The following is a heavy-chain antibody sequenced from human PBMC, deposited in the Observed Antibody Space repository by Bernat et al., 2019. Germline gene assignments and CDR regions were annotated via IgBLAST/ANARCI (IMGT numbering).Heavy chain of an antibody. J-gene: IGHJ6*02. CDR2: INPNSGCT. CDR1: GYTFTGYY. V-gene: IGHV1-2*04. D-gene: IGHD3-9*01. CDR3: ARCFDPAYYYYYGMDV. Sequence: QVQLVQSGAEVKKPGASVKVSCKASGYTFTGYYMHWVRQAPGQGLEWMGRINPNSGCTNYAQKFQGWVTMTRDTSISPAYMELSRLRSDDTAVYYRARCFDPAYYYYYGMDVWGQGTTVTVSS.